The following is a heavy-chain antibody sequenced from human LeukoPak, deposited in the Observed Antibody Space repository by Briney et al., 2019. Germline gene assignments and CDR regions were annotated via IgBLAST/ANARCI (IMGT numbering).Heavy chain of an antibody. V-gene: IGHV3-23*01. D-gene: IGHD1-1*01. J-gene: IGHJ4*02. CDR2: INPSGGNT. Sequence: GGSLRLSCAGSGFTFSSNPLSWVRQAPGKGLQWVSAINPSGGNTYYADSVRGRFTISRDNSKNTLYLQMNTLRAEDTAVYYCATTKQARRYFDYWGQGTLVTVSS. CDR3: ATTKQARRYFDY. CDR1: GFTFSSNP.